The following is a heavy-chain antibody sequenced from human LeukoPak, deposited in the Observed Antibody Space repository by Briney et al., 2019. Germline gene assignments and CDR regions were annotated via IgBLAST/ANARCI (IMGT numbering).Heavy chain of an antibody. V-gene: IGHV3-30*18. Sequence: GRSLRLSCAASGFTFSSYGMHWVRQAPGKGLEWVAVISYDGSNKYYADSVKGRFTISRDNSKNTLYLQMNSLRAEDTAVYYCAKDGYYYDSSGHLAWGQGTLVTVSS. D-gene: IGHD3-22*01. CDR2: ISYDGSNK. CDR1: GFTFSSYG. CDR3: AKDGYYYDSSGHLA. J-gene: IGHJ5*02.